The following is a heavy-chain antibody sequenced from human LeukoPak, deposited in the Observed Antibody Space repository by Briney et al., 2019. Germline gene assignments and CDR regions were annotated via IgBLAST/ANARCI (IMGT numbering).Heavy chain of an antibody. D-gene: IGHD2/OR15-2a*01. CDR3: AKDRSTTVSNTLGYFDY. J-gene: IGHJ4*02. CDR2: IKQDGSEK. CDR1: GFTFSDYW. V-gene: IGHV3-7*03. Sequence: GGSLRLSCAASGFTFSDYWLSWVRQAPGKGLEFVANIKQDGSEKYYVDSVKGRFTISRDNAKNSLYLQMNSLRAEDTAVYYCAKDRSTTVSNTLGYFDYWGQGTLVTVSS.